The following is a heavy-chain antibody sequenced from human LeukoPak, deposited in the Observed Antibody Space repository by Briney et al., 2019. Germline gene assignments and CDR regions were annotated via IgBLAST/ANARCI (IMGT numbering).Heavy chain of an antibody. J-gene: IGHJ3*02. CDR2: FDPEDGET. CDR1: GYTLTELS. V-gene: IGHV1-24*01. D-gene: IGHD4-23*01. CDR3: ATDLSRYLATTVVTGYAFDI. Sequence: ASVRVSCKVSGYTLTELSMHWVRQAPGKGLEWMGGFDPEDGETIYAQKFQGRVTMTEDTSTDTAYMELSSLRSEDTAAYYCATDLSRYLATTVVTGYAFDIWGQGTMVTVSS.